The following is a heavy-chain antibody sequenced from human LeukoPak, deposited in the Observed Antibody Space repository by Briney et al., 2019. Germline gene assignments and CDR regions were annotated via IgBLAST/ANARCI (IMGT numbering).Heavy chain of an antibody. D-gene: IGHD3-10*01. V-gene: IGHV3-53*01. Sequence: GGSLRLSCAASGFTVSSNYMSWVRQAPGKGLEWVSVIYSGGSTYYADSVKGRFTISRDNSKNTLYLQVNSLRAEDTAVYYCARDSTGYYGSGSYAFDIWGQGTMVTVSS. CDR3: ARDSTGYYGSGSYAFDI. CDR1: GFTVSSNY. J-gene: IGHJ3*02. CDR2: IYSGGST.